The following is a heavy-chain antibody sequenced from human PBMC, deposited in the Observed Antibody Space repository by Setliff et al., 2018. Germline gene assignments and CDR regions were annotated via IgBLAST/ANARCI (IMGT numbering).Heavy chain of an antibody. Sequence: SETLSLTCAVSGYSISSGYYWGWIRQPPGKGLEWIGNIYHSGSTYYNPSLKSRVTISVDTSKNQFSLKLTSVTAADTAVYYCARSGDYGSGRLSPWGQGTLVTVSS. CDR1: GYSISSGYY. V-gene: IGHV4-38-2*01. D-gene: IGHD3-10*01. J-gene: IGHJ5*02. CDR3: ARSGDYGSGRLSP. CDR2: IYHSGST.